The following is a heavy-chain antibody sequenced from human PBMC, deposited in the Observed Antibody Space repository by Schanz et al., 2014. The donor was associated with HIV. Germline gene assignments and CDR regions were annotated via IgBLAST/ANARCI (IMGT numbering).Heavy chain of an antibody. D-gene: IGHD6-19*01. V-gene: IGHV3-33*05. CDR3: ARDSSLAVADHWYLDL. J-gene: IGHJ2*01. Sequence: QVRLVESGGGVVRPGRSLRLSCAASGFTFDSYGMHWVRQAPGKGLEWVAVISYDGRNKYYADSVKGRFTISRDNAKNSLYLQMNSLRDEDTAVYYCARDSSLAVADHWYLDLWGRGTLVTVSS. CDR1: GFTFDSYG. CDR2: ISYDGRNK.